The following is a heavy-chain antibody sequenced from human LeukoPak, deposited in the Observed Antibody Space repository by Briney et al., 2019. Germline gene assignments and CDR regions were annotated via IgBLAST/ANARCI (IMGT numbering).Heavy chain of an antibody. CDR3: ARPPALNY. CDR1: GFTFSSFE. V-gene: IGHV3-48*03. CDR2: ISSSGSTT. Sequence: GGSLRLSCTASGFTFSSFEMNWVRQAPGKGLEWASYISSSGSTTYYADSVKGRFTISRDNAKNSLYLQMHSLRVEDTAVYYCARPPALNYWGQGTLVTVSS. J-gene: IGHJ4*02.